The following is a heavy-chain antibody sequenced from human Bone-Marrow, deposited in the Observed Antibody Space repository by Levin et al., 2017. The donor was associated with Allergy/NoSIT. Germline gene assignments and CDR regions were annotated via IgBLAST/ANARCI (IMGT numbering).Heavy chain of an antibody. CDR3: ARDRTFGSLRNYCLGV. Sequence: GGSLRLSCAASGFTFSTFGVNWVRQIPGKGLEWVASISSGGNDIYYADSVKGRFTISRDNVKHSLYLQMNSLRAEDTAVYYCARDRTFGSLRNYCLGVWGQGTTVTVSS. V-gene: IGHV3-21*01. D-gene: IGHD3-16*01. CDR2: ISSGGNDI. J-gene: IGHJ6*03. CDR1: GFTFSTFG.